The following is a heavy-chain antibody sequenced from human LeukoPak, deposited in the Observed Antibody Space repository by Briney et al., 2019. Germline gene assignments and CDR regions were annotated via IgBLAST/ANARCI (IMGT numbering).Heavy chain of an antibody. J-gene: IGHJ4*02. V-gene: IGHV3-23*01. CDR2: ISRNSGAYT. D-gene: IGHD4-17*01. CDR3: SKKGQNGDYGKPD. Sequence: GGSLRLSCAASGFTFSTYDVYWVRQAPGKGLECVASISRNSGAYTYYAASVKGRFTISRDNSRSTLYLQMNGLRAEDTAVYYCSKKGQNGDYGKPDWGQGTLVTVSS. CDR1: GFTFSTYD.